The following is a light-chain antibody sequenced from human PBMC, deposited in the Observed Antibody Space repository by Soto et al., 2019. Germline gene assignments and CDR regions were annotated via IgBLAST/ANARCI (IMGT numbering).Light chain of an antibody. J-gene: IGKJ1*01. Sequence: EIMMTQSPATLSVSPGERATLSCRASHTVTSNSAWYQQKPGQAPRLLIYGASTRATGIPARFSGSGSGTEFTLTIYSLQSEDFAVYYCQQYNYWPRTFGQGTKVEIK. CDR1: HTVTSN. CDR3: QQYNYWPRT. V-gene: IGKV3-15*01. CDR2: GAS.